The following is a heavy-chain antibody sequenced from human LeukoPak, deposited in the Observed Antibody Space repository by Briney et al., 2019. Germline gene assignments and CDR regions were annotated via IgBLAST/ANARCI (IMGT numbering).Heavy chain of an antibody. Sequence: SETLSLTCTVSGGSIKTYYWSWTRQSPGKGLEWIGSMSYSGTSNYIPSLKSRVSMTIDISKNQFSLKLTSVTAADTALYFCAAGSRPYYFYYMAVWGKGTTVTVSS. CDR2: MSYSGTS. CDR3: AAGSRPYYFYYMAV. V-gene: IGHV4-59*08. J-gene: IGHJ6*03. CDR1: GGSIKTYY.